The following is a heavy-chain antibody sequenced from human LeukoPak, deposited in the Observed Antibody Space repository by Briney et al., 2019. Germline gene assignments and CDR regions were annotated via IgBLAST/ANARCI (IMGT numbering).Heavy chain of an antibody. CDR1: GGSFSGYY. J-gene: IGHJ6*03. Sequence: PSETLSLTCAVYGGSFSGYYWSWIRQPPGKGLEWIGEINHSGSTNYNPSLKSRVTISVDTSKNQFSLKLSSVTAADTAVYYCAGRLWFGELLFVHNYYYMDVWGKGTTVTVSS. CDR3: AGRLWFGELLFVHNYYYMDV. D-gene: IGHD3-10*01. CDR2: INHSGST. V-gene: IGHV4-34*01.